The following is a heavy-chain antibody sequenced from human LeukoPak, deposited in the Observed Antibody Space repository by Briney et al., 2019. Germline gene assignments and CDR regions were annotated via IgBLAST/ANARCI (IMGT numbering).Heavy chain of an antibody. CDR1: GYPFSVYE. V-gene: IGHV3-48*03. Sequence: GGSLRLSCAVSGYPFSVYEMKWGPQAPGKGLEWVSNIGSSGAAIYYADSVRGRFTISRDNAKNSLYLQMNSLRAEDTAVYYCALLAVASDFDYWGQGALVTVSS. CDR2: IGSSGAAI. D-gene: IGHD6-19*01. CDR3: ALLAVASDFDY. J-gene: IGHJ4*02.